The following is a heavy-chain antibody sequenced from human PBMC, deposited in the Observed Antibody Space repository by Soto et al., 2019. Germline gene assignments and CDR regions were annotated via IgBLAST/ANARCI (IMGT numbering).Heavy chain of an antibody. V-gene: IGHV3-23*01. Sequence: GGSLRLSCAASGFTFSSYAMSWVRQAPGKGLEWVSAISGSGGSTYYADSVKGRFTISRDNSKNTLYLQMNSLRAEDTAVYYCAKEHYDFWSGYPKTNWFDPWGQGTLVTVSS. CDR1: GFTFSSYA. CDR2: ISGSGGST. D-gene: IGHD3-3*01. CDR3: AKEHYDFWSGYPKTNWFDP. J-gene: IGHJ5*02.